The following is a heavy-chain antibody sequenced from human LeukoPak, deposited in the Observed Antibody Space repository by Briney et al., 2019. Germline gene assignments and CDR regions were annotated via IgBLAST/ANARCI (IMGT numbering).Heavy chain of an antibody. Sequence: GGSLRLSCAASGFTFSDYWMSWVRQAPGKGLELVASINQDGSDNYSADSLRGRFTVSRDNAKSSLYLQLNSLRAEDAAVYYCAREGKRRLARDAFDIWGQGTMVTVSS. J-gene: IGHJ3*02. V-gene: IGHV3-7*01. D-gene: IGHD1-1*01. CDR2: INQDGSDN. CDR1: GFTFSDYW. CDR3: AREGKRRLARDAFDI.